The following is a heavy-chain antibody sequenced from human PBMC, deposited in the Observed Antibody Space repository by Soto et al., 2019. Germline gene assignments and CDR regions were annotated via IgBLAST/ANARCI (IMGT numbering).Heavy chain of an antibody. CDR1: GFTFSSYW. CDR3: ARDSWSRYYYDSSGYYPDY. CDR2: IKQDGSEK. Sequence: PGGSLRLSCAASGFTFSSYWMSWVRQAPGKGLEWVANIKQDGSEKYYVDPVKGRFTISRDNAKNSLYLQMNSLRAEDTAVYYCARDSWSRYYYDSSGYYPDYWGQGTLVTVS. J-gene: IGHJ4*02. D-gene: IGHD3-22*01. V-gene: IGHV3-7*03.